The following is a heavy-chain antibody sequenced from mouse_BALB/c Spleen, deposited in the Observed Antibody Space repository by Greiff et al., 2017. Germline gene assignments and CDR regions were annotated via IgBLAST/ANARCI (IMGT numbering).Heavy chain of an antibody. CDR2: IRLKSNNYAT. V-gene: IGHV6-6*02. Sequence: EVKLVESGGGLVQPGGSMKLSCVASGFTFSNYWMNWVRQSPEKGLEWVAEIRLKSNNYATHYAESVKGRFTISRDDSKSSVYLQMNNLRAEDTGIYYCTITTVAYYFDYWGQGTTLTVSS. J-gene: IGHJ2*01. D-gene: IGHD1-1*01. CDR3: TITTVAYYFDY. CDR1: GFTFSNYW.